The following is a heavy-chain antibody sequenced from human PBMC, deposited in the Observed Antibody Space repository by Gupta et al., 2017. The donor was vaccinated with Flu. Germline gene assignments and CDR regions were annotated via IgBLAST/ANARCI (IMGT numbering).Heavy chain of an antibody. CDR2: ISSSSSTI. D-gene: IGHD2-15*01. CDR3: ARDDQYCSGGSCYLIDY. Sequence: EVQLVESGGGLVQPGGSLRLSCAASGFTFSSYCMTWVRQAPGKGLEWVSYISSSSSTIYYADSVKGRFTISRDNAKNSLYLQMNSLRDEDTAVYYCARDDQYCSGGSCYLIDYWGQGTLVTVSS. CDR1: GFTFSSYC. V-gene: IGHV3-48*02. J-gene: IGHJ4*02.